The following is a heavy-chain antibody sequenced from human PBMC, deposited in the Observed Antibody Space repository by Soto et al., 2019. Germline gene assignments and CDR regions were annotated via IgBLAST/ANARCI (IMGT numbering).Heavy chain of an antibody. D-gene: IGHD3-10*01. J-gene: IGHJ6*02. Sequence: PSETLSLTCTVSGDSINSNIYYWGWIRQPPGKGLEWIASIYYTGSIYYNPSLRSRVAISVDTSKNQFSLKLNSVTAADTAAYYCAGEAGVPGYGIDVWGQGTTVTVSS. CDR2: IYYTGSI. CDR3: AGEAGVPGYGIDV. CDR1: GDSINSNIYY. V-gene: IGHV4-39*02.